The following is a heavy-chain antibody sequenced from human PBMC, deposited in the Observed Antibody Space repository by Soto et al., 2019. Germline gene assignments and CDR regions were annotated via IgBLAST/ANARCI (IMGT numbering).Heavy chain of an antibody. Sequence: SETLSLTCTVSGGSVSSGSYYWSWIRQPPGKGLERIGYIYYSGSTNYNPSLKSRVTISVDTSKNQFSLKLSSVTAADTAVYYCARGLPGIAVAGTGGNWFDPWGQGTLVTVSS. V-gene: IGHV4-61*01. CDR1: GGSVSSGSYY. CDR3: ARGLPGIAVAGTGGNWFDP. J-gene: IGHJ5*02. CDR2: IYYSGST. D-gene: IGHD6-19*01.